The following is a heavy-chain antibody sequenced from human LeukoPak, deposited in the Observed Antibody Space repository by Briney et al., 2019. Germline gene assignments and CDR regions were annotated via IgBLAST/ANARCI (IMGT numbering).Heavy chain of an antibody. CDR1: GYTFTSYY. CDR2: INPSGGST. D-gene: IGHD3-10*01. CDR3: ARDQDYYGSGSYGPDH. V-gene: IGHV1-46*01. J-gene: IGHJ4*02. Sequence: GASVKVSCKASGYTFTSYYMHWVRQAPGQGLEWMGIINPSGGSTSYAQKFQGRVTMTRDTSTSTVYMELSSLRSEDTAVYYCARDQDYYGSGSYGPDHWGQGTQVTVSS.